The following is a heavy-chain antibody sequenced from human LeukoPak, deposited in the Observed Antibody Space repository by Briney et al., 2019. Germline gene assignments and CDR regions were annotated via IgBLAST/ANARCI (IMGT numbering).Heavy chain of an antibody. Sequence: SETLSLTCTVSGGSISNFYWSWIRQPAGKTLELIGRIYTSGSTNYNPSLKSRVTMSVDTSKNQFSLKLSSVTAADTAVYFCARETTGAGTARPFDYWGQGTLVTVSS. J-gene: IGHJ4*02. CDR1: GGSISNFY. V-gene: IGHV4-4*07. D-gene: IGHD6-13*01. CDR3: ARETTGAGTARPFDY. CDR2: IYTSGST.